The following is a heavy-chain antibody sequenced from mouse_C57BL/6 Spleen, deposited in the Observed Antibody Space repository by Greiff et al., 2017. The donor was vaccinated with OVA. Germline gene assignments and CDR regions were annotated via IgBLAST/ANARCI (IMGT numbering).Heavy chain of an antibody. J-gene: IGHJ2*01. D-gene: IGHD1-1*01. V-gene: IGHV1-15*01. CDR2: IDPETGGT. CDR1: GYTFTDYE. CDR3: ARSDYYGSSLYYFDY. Sequence: QVQLQQSGAELVRPGASVTLSCKASGYTFTDYEMHWVKQTPVHGLEWIGAIDPETGGTAYNQKFKGKAILTADKSSSTAYMELNSLTSEDSAVYYCARSDYYGSSLYYFDYWGQGTTLTVSS.